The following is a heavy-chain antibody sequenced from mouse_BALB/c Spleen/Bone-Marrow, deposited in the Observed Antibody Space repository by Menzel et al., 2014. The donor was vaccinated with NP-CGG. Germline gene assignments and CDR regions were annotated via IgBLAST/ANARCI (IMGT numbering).Heavy chain of an antibody. Sequence: EVKLQESGPELVKPGASVKISCKASGYSFTGYYMHWVKQSHVKSLEWIGRINPYNGATSYNQNFKDKASLTVDKSSSTAYMELHSLTSEDSAVYYCARDEDYYGSTDFDYWGQGTTLTVSS. V-gene: IGHV1-31*01. CDR1: GYSFTGYY. D-gene: IGHD1-1*01. CDR3: ARDEDYYGSTDFDY. CDR2: INPYNGAT. J-gene: IGHJ2*01.